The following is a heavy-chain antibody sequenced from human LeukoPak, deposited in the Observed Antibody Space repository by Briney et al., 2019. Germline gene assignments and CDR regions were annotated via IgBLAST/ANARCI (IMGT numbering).Heavy chain of an antibody. CDR3: ARAGCSSTSWYTLYYYYMDV. V-gene: IGHV4-30-4*08. CDR2: IYYSGST. J-gene: IGHJ6*03. Sequence: SETLSLTCTVSGGSISSGDYYWSWIRQPPGKGLEWIGSIYYSGSTYYNPSLKSRVTISVDTSKNQFSLKLSSVTAADTAVYYCARAGCSSTSWYTLYYYYMDVWGKGTTVTDSS. D-gene: IGHD2-2*02. CDR1: GGSISSGDYY.